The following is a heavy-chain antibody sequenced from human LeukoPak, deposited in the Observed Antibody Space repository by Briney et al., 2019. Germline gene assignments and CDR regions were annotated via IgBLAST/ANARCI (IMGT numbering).Heavy chain of an antibody. CDR3: ARTGNMTVPAAKVDAFDI. J-gene: IGHJ3*02. Sequence: SVKVSCKASGGTFSSYAISWVRQAPGQGLEWMGGIIPIFGTANYAQKFQGRVTITADESTSTAYMELSSLRSEDTAVYYCARTGNMTVPAAKVDAFDIWGQGTMVTVSS. D-gene: IGHD2-2*01. V-gene: IGHV1-69*01. CDR2: IIPIFGTA. CDR1: GGTFSSYA.